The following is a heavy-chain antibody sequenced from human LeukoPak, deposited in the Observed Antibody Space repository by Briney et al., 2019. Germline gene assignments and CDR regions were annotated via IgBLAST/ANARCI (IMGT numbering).Heavy chain of an antibody. Sequence: GGSLRLSCAASGFIFSSYSMSWVRQAPGKGLEWVSVITGSGGNTYYADSVKGRFTISKDNSKNSVYLQMSSLRVDDTAVYYCAKAASSSWPSYYYGMDVWGQGTTVTVSS. J-gene: IGHJ6*02. CDR3: AKAASSSWPSYYYGMDV. CDR2: ITGSGGNT. D-gene: IGHD6-13*01. V-gene: IGHV3-23*01. CDR1: GFIFSSYS.